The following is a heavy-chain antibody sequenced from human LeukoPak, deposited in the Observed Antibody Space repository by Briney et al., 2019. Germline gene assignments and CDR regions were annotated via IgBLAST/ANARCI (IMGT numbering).Heavy chain of an antibody. D-gene: IGHD1-1*01. CDR2: INHSGST. J-gene: IGHJ4*02. V-gene: IGHV4-34*01. CDR3: ARVGYPYYFDY. Sequence: SETLSLTYAVYGGSFSGYYWSWIRQPPGKGLEWIGEINHSGSTNYNPSLKSRVTISVDTSKNQFSLKLSSVTAADTAVYYCARVGYPYYFDYWGQGTLVTVSS. CDR1: GGSFSGYY.